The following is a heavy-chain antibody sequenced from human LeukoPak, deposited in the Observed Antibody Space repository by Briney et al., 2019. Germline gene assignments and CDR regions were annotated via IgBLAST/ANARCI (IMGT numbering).Heavy chain of an antibody. CDR3: AREAGVATINPESVDY. CDR1: GGTFSSYA. V-gene: IGHV1-18*01. D-gene: IGHD5-12*01. CDR2: ISAYNGNT. Sequence: EASVKVSCKASGGTFSSYAISWVRQAPGQGLEWMGWISAYNGNTNYAQKLQGRVTMTTDTSTSTAYMELRSLRSDDTAVYYCAREAGVATINPESVDYWGQGTLVTVSS. J-gene: IGHJ4*02.